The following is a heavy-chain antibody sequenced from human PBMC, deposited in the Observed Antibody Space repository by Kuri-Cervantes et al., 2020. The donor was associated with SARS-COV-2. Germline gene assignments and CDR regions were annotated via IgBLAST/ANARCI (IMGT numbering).Heavy chain of an antibody. CDR3: ARDRTGGSDFDY. Sequence: ESLKISCTVSGGSISSYYWSWIRQPPGKGLEWIGYIYYSGSTNYNPSLKSRVTISVDTSKNQFSLKLSSVTAADTAVYYCARDRTGGSDFDYWGQGTLVTVSS. CDR1: GGSISSYY. CDR2: IYYSGST. V-gene: IGHV4-59*01. J-gene: IGHJ4*02. D-gene: IGHD1-26*01.